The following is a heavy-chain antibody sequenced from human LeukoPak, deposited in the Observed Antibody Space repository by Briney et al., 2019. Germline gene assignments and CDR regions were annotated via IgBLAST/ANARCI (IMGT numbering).Heavy chain of an antibody. V-gene: IGHV4-59*08. J-gene: IGHJ4*02. Sequence: PSETLSLTCSVSGGSIRNYFWSWIRQSPGKGLEWIGYISDSVNTNYNPSLESRVTMSVDTSKNQFSLKLSSVTAADTAVYYCARHPPYSNYVAYWGQGTLVTVSS. D-gene: IGHD4-11*01. CDR1: GGSIRNYF. CDR2: ISDSVNT. CDR3: ARHPPYSNYVAY.